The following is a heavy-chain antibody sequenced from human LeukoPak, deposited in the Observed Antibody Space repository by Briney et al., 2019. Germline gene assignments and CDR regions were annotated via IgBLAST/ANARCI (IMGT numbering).Heavy chain of an antibody. V-gene: IGHV3-53*01. CDR3: ARVLMRYKQQPLGYYYYYYGMDV. CDR2: IYSGGST. CDR1: GFTVSSNY. D-gene: IGHD5-24*01. Sequence: GGSLRLSCAASGFTVSSNYMSWVRQAPGKGLEWVSVIYSGGSTYYADSVKGRFTISRDNSKNTLYLQMNSLRAEDTAVYYCARVLMRYKQQPLGYYYYYYGMDVWGQGTTVTVSS. J-gene: IGHJ6*02.